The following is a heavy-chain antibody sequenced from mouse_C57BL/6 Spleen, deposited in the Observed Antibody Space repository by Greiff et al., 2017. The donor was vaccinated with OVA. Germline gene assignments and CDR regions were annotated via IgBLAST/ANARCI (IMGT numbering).Heavy chain of an antibody. J-gene: IGHJ1*03. V-gene: IGHV1-7*01. Sequence: QVQLQQSGAELAKPGASVKLSCKASGYTFTSYWMHWVKQRPGQGLEWIGYINPSSGYTKYNQKFKDKATLTADKSSSTAYMQLSSLTYEDSAVYYCARGGDLSVITTVVDYWYFDVWGTGTTVTVSS. CDR1: GYTFTSYW. CDR3: ARGGDLSVITTVVDYWYFDV. CDR2: INPSSGYT. D-gene: IGHD1-1*01.